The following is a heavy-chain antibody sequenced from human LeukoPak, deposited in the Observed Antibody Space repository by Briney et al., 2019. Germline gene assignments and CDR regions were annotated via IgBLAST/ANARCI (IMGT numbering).Heavy chain of an antibody. CDR2: IYYSGST. D-gene: IGHD5-12*01. CDR3: ARDRWLGY. Sequence: PSETLSLTCTVSGGSISSYFWSWVRQPPRKGLEWIGYIYYSGSTDYNPSLKSRVTISVYTPKNHISLKLASVSTAHTPVYYCARDRWLGYWGQGTLVTVSS. V-gene: IGHV4-59*01. CDR1: GGSISSYF. J-gene: IGHJ4*02.